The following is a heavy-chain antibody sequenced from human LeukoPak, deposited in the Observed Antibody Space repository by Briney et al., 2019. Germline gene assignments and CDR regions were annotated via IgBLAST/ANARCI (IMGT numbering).Heavy chain of an antibody. V-gene: IGHV3-30*18. CDR3: AKDSVAAAVDY. CDR1: GFTFSSYG. CDR2: ISYDGSNK. Sequence: GGSLRLSCAASGFTFSSYGMHRVRQAPGKGLEWVAVISYDGSNKYYADSVKGRFTISRDNSKNTLYLQMNSLRAEDTAVYYCAKDSVAAAVDYWGQGTLVTVSS. D-gene: IGHD6-13*01. J-gene: IGHJ4*02.